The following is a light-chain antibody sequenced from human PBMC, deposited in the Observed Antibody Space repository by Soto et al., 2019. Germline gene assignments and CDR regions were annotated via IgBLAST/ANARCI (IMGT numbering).Light chain of an antibody. CDR2: EVS. CDR1: SSDVGGYNY. Sequence: QSVLTQPPSASGSPGQSVTISCTGTSSDVGGYNYVSWYQQHPGKAPKLMIYEVSKRPSGVPDRFSGSKSGNTASLTVSGLRSEDEADYYCATWDDSLSGGVFGGGTKLTVL. J-gene: IGLJ3*02. CDR3: ATWDDSLSGGV. V-gene: IGLV2-8*01.